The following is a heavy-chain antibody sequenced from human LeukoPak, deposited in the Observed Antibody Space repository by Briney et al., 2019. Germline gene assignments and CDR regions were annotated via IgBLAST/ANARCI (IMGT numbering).Heavy chain of an antibody. CDR1: GFTFSSYW. CDR3: ARENYDFWSGYYLYYFDY. V-gene: IGHV3-74*01. CDR2: INSDGSST. Sequence: GGSLRLSCAASGFTFSSYWTHWVRQAPGKGLVWVSRINSDGSSTSYADSVKGRFTISRDNAKNTLYLQMNSLRAEDTAVYYCARENYDFWSGYYLYYFDYWGQGTLVTVSS. J-gene: IGHJ4*02. D-gene: IGHD3-3*01.